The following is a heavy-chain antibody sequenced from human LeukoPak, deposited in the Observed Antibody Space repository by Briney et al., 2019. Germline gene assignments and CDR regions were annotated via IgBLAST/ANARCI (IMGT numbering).Heavy chain of an antibody. CDR1: GFTFSSYA. V-gene: IGHV3-21*01. Sequence: GGSLRLSCAASGFTFSSYAMSWVRQAPGKGLEWVSSISSSSSYIYYADSVKGRFTISRDNAKNSLYLQMNSLRAEDTAVYYCARWSWGGYSYGPTAMIFDYWGQGILVTVSS. CDR3: ARWSWGGYSYGPTAMIFDY. D-gene: IGHD5-18*01. J-gene: IGHJ4*02. CDR2: ISSSSSYI.